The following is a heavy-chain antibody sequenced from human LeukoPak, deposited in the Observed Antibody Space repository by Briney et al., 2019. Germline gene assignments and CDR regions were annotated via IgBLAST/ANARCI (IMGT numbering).Heavy chain of an antibody. CDR3: ARDPGDQYYYGSGRGWFDP. D-gene: IGHD3-10*01. J-gene: IGHJ5*02. V-gene: IGHV1-46*01. Sequence: GASVKVSCKASGYTFTSYYMHWVRQAPGQGLEWMGIINPSGGSTSYAQKFQGRVTMTTDTSTSTAYMELRSLRSDDTAVYYCARDPGDQYYYGSGRGWFDPWGQGTLVTVSS. CDR1: GYTFTSYY. CDR2: INPSGGST.